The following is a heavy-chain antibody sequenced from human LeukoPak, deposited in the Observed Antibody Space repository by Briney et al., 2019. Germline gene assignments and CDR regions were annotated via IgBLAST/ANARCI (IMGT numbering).Heavy chain of an antibody. CDR3: ARGFTMVRGVIIREVDY. J-gene: IGHJ4*02. V-gene: IGHV1-8*01. Sequence: ASVKVSCKASGYTFSNYAINWVRQAPGQGLEWMGWINAGNGNTKYSQEFQGRVTMTRNTSISTAYMELSSLRSEDTAVYYCARGFTMVRGVIIREVDYWGQGTLVTVSS. CDR2: INAGNGNT. D-gene: IGHD3-10*01. CDR1: GYTFSNYA.